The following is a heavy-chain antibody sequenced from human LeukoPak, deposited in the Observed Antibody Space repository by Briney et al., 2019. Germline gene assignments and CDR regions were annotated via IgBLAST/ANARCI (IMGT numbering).Heavy chain of an antibody. CDR3: AKVRDSSSWYLDYGMDV. CDR1: GFTFDDYA. Sequence: PGGPLRLSCAASGFTFDDYAMHWVRQAPGKGLEWVSGISWNSGSTGYADSVKGRFTISRDNAKNSLYLQMNSLRAEDTALYYCAKVRDSSSWYLDYGMDVWGQGTTVTVSS. J-gene: IGHJ6*02. D-gene: IGHD6-13*01. V-gene: IGHV3-9*01. CDR2: ISWNSGST.